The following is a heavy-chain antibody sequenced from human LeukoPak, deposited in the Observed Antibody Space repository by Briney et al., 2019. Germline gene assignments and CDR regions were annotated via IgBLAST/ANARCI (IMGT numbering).Heavy chain of an antibody. J-gene: IGHJ4*02. CDR1: GLTFSNAW. Sequence: GESLRLSCAASGLTFSNAWMSWVRQAPGEGLEGVGRIKRKTDGETTEYVAPVKGRFTISRDDSKNTLYLQMNSLKTEDTGVYYCATASSGWFYWGQGTLVTVSS. V-gene: IGHV3-15*01. CDR3: ATASSGWFY. CDR2: IKRKTDGETT. D-gene: IGHD3-10*01.